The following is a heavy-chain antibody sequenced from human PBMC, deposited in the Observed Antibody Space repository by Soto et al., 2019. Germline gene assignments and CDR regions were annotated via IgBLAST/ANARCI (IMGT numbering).Heavy chain of an antibody. CDR1: GFTFSSYG. V-gene: IGHV3-30*18. Sequence: GGSLRLSCAASGFTFSSYGMHWVRQAPGKGLEWVAVISYDGSNKYYADSVKGRFTISRDNSKNTLYLQMNSLRAEDTAVYYCAKDYYYDSSGYYSVWGQGTTVTVSS. CDR2: ISYDGSNK. D-gene: IGHD3-22*01. CDR3: AKDYYYDSSGYYSV. J-gene: IGHJ6*02.